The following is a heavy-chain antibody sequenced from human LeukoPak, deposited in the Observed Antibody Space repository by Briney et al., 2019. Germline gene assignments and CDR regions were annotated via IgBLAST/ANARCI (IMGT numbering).Heavy chain of an antibody. CDR2: ISGSDDFT. Sequence: GGSLRLSCAASGFTFSSYATNWVRQAPGKGLEWVSTISGSDDFTYYADSVKGRFTISRDNSKNTLYLQMNSLSGEDTAVYYCATRPAGNNFHAVFDFWGQGTLITVSS. CDR1: GFTFSSYA. D-gene: IGHD2/OR15-2a*01. V-gene: IGHV3-23*01. CDR3: ATRPAGNNFHAVFDF. J-gene: IGHJ4*02.